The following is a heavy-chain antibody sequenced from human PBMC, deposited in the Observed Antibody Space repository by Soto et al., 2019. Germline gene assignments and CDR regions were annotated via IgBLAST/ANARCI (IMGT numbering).Heavy chain of an antibody. CDR2: IYFSGTT. J-gene: IGHJ4*02. Sequence: PSETLSLTCSVSGGSITGYYWNWVRQPPGKGLEWIGYIYFSGTTNYNPSLKSRLTISVDTSKNQFSLRLSSVTAADTAVYYCARGAIAAQAFDSWGQGTLVTVSS. CDR1: GGSITGYY. CDR3: ARGAIAAQAFDS. V-gene: IGHV4-59*01. D-gene: IGHD6-13*01.